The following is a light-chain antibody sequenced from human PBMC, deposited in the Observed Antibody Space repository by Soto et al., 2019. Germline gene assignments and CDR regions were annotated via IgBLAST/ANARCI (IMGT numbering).Light chain of an antibody. Sequence: EIVLTQSPATLSLSPGERATLSCRASQSVSSYLAWYQQKPGQAPRLLIYNASNRATGIPARFSGSGSGTDFTLIISSLEPEDFAVYYCQQRSNWPLTFGGGTKVEIK. CDR3: QQRSNWPLT. J-gene: IGKJ4*01. V-gene: IGKV3-11*01. CDR2: NAS. CDR1: QSVSSY.